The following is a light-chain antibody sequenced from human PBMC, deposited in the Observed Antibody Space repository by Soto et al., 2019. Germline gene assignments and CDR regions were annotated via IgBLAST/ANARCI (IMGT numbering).Light chain of an antibody. CDR3: SSFTSINTWV. J-gene: IGLJ3*02. Sequence: QSALTQPASVSGSPGQSITISCTGTSSDVGGYNYVSWYQQHPGKAPKLMIYEVSNRPSRVSNRFFGSKSGNTASLTISGLQTEDEADYYCSSFTSINTWVFGGGTKLTVL. CDR1: SSDVGGYNY. V-gene: IGLV2-14*01. CDR2: EVS.